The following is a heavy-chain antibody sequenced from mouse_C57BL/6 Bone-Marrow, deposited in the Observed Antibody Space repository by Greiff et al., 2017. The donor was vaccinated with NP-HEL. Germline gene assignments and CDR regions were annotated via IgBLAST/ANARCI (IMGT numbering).Heavy chain of an antibody. CDR1: GFSLTSYG. D-gene: IGHD2-3*01. CDR2: IWSGGSA. CDR3: ARNRGGYYLNYAMDY. J-gene: IGHJ4*01. V-gene: IGHV2-2*01. Sequence: QVHVKQSGPGLVQPSPSLSITCTVSGFSLTSYGVHWVRQSPGKGLEWLGVIWSGGSAAYNAAFISRLSISKDNSKSQVFFKMNSLQADDTAIYYWARNRGGYYLNYAMDYWGQGTSVTVSS.